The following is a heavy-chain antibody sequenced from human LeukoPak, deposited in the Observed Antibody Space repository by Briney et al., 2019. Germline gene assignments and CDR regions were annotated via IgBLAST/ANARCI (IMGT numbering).Heavy chain of an antibody. CDR1: GFSFGDYA. V-gene: IGHV3-74*01. D-gene: IGHD2-2*01. Sequence: GGSLRLSCAGSGFSFGDYAMAWFRQAPGKGLMWVSLISTDGKSTRYAESVKGRFTISRDNAKNALYLQMDILRVEDTALYFCVRDYQFIQEVWGQGTTVTVSS. CDR3: VRDYQFIQEV. CDR2: ISTDGKST. J-gene: IGHJ6*02.